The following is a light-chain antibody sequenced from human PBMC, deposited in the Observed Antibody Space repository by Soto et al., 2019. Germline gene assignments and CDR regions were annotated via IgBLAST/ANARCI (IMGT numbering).Light chain of an antibody. CDR2: DVS. V-gene: IGLV2-14*01. CDR3: SSYTSSSTRV. CDR1: SSDVGDYNY. J-gene: IGLJ1*01. Sequence: QSALTQPASVSGSPGQPITISCTGTSSDVGDYNYVSWYQQHPGKAPKLMIFDVSNRPSGASNRFSGSKSGNTASLTISGLQAEDEADYYCSSYTSSSTRVFGTGTKLTVL.